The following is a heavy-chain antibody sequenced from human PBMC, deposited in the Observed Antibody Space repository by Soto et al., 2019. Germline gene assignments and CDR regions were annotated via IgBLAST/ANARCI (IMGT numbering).Heavy chain of an antibody. CDR2: ISAYNGNT. V-gene: IGHV1-18*01. CDR1: GYTFTSYG. CDR3: ARVAPYYDFWSGYESKANYMDV. J-gene: IGHJ6*03. D-gene: IGHD3-3*01. Sequence: QVQLVQSGAEVKKPGASVKVSCKASGYTFTSYGISWVRQAPGQGLEWMGWISAYNGNTNYAQKLQGRVTMTTDTSTSTAYMKLRSLRSDDTAVYYCARVAPYYDFWSGYESKANYMDVWGKGTTVTVSS.